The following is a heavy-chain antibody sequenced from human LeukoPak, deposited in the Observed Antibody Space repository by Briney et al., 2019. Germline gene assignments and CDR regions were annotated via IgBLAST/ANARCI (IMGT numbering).Heavy chain of an antibody. CDR2: IYTSGST. J-gene: IGHJ6*03. CDR3: AMGGLYYYYYYMDV. V-gene: IGHV4-61*02. Sequence: SETLSLTCTVSGGSISSGSYYWSWIRQPAGKGLEWIGRIYTSGSTNYNPSLKSRVTISVDTSKNQFSLKLSSVTAADTAVYYCAMGGLYYYYYYMDVWGKGTTVTVSS. CDR1: GGSISSGSYY. D-gene: IGHD3-16*01.